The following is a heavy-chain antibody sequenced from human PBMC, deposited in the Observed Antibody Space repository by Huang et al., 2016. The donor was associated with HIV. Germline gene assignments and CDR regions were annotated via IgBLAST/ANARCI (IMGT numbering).Heavy chain of an antibody. J-gene: IGHJ3*02. CDR3: ARDSGDGRSFDI. CDR2: IYYSWSP. CDR1: GGSVSSGSYY. V-gene: IGHV4-61*01. D-gene: IGHD1-26*01. Sequence: QVQLQESGPGLVKPSETLSLTCTVSGGSVSSGSYYWSWIRQPPGKGLEWIGYIYYSWSPNYNPSLKSRVTISVDTSKNQFSLKLSSVTAADTAVYYCARDSGDGRSFDIWGQGTMVTVSS.